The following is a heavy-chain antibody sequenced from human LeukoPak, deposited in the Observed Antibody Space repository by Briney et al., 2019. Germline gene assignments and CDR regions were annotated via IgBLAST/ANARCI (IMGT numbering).Heavy chain of an antibody. D-gene: IGHD5-24*01. Sequence: SETLSLTCTVSGGSISSYYWSWIRQPPGKGLEWIGYIYYSGSTNYNPSLKSRVTISVDTSKNQFSLKLSSVTAADTAVYYCARRHMMATILHYAFDIWGQGTMVTVSS. CDR3: ARRHMMATILHYAFDI. CDR2: IYYSGST. J-gene: IGHJ3*02. CDR1: GGSISSYY. V-gene: IGHV4-59*01.